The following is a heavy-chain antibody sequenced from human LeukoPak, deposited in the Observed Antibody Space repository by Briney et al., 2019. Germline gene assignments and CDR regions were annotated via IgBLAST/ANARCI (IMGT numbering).Heavy chain of an antibody. D-gene: IGHD6-19*01. V-gene: IGHV4-59*08. Sequence: SETLSLTCTVSGGSISIFYWSWIRQPPGKGLEWIGYIYYSGSTNYNPSLKSRVTISVDTSKNQFSLKLSSVTAADTAVYYCARTSGGVGWYDYWGQGTLVTVSS. CDR1: GGSISIFY. CDR2: IYYSGST. CDR3: ARTSGGVGWYDY. J-gene: IGHJ4*02.